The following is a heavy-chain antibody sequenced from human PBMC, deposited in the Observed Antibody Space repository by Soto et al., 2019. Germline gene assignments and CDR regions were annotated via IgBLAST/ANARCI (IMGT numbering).Heavy chain of an antibody. Sequence: GESLKISCKGSGYDFTSYWIAWVRQMSGKGLEWMGILNPGDSGTTYSPSFQGQVTISADKSISTAYLQWSSLKASDTAIYYCARRHRYCSGSSCYVVDYWGQGTLVTVSS. V-gene: IGHV5-51*01. CDR3: ARRHRYCSGSSCYVVDY. CDR1: GYDFTSYW. J-gene: IGHJ4*02. D-gene: IGHD2-2*01. CDR2: LNPGDSGT.